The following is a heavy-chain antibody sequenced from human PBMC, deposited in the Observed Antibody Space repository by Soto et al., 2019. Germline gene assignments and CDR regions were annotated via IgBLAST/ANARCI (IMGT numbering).Heavy chain of an antibody. CDR2: IIPRFGTR. Sequence: QVQLVQSGAEVKTPGSSVRVSCKASGGTFSRYTLNWVRQAPGQGLEWMGGIIPRFGTRNYAPTLQDRVTIIGDESTTTAYMAMNSLMSEDTAVYYCARVRGIYNSGRSELDQWGQGTLVTVSS. CDR3: ARVRGIYNSGRSELDQ. D-gene: IGHD3-16*01. CDR1: GGTFSRYT. V-gene: IGHV1-69*01. J-gene: IGHJ4*02.